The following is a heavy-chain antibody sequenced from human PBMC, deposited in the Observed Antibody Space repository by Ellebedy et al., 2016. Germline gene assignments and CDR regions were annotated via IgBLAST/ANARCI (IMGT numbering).Heavy chain of an antibody. V-gene: IGHV4-59*01. J-gene: IGHJ3*02. Sequence: SETLSLXXTVSGGSISSYYWSWIRQPPGKGLEWIGYIYYSGSTNYNPSLKSRVTISVDTSKNQFSLKLSSVTAADTAVYYCARRFGESDAFDIWGQGTMVTVSS. CDR1: GGSISSYY. CDR2: IYYSGST. D-gene: IGHD3-10*01. CDR3: ARRFGESDAFDI.